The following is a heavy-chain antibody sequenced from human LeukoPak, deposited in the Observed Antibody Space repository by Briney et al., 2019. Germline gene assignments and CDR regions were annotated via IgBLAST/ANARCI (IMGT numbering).Heavy chain of an antibody. J-gene: IGHJ6*02. CDR2: ISSSSSYI. V-gene: IGHV3-11*06. Sequence: GGSLRLSCAASGFTFSDYYMSWIRQAPGKGLEWVSSISSSSSYIYYADSVKGRFTISRDNAKNSLYLQMNSLRAEDTAVYYCAVIVATTQDFSYYYYGMDVWGQGTTVTVSS. CDR3: AVIVATTQDFSYYYYGMDV. D-gene: IGHD5-12*01. CDR1: GFTFSDYY.